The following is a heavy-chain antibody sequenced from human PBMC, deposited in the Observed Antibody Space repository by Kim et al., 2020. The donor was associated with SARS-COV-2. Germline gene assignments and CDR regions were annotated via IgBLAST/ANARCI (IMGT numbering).Heavy chain of an antibody. V-gene: IGHV1-8*01. CDR2: MNPNSGNT. CDR1: GYTFTSYN. Sequence: ASVKVSCKSSGYTFTSYNINWVRQATGQGLEWMGWMNPNSGNTGYAQNFQGRVTMTRDTSISTAYMELSSLRSEDTAVYYCVTWDGSGSYYSFDYWGQGT. D-gene: IGHD3-10*01. J-gene: IGHJ4*02. CDR3: VTWDGSGSYYSFDY.